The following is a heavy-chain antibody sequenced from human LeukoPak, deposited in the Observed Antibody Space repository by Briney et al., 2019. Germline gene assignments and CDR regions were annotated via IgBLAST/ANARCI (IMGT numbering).Heavy chain of an antibody. CDR3: ARGGSYGPGVFDY. J-gene: IGHJ4*02. CDR1: CGSISSYY. V-gene: IGHV4-59*01. Sequence: SETLSLTCTVSCGSISSYYWSWIRQPPGKGLEWIGYIYYSGSTNYNPSLKSRVTISVDTSKNQFSLKLSSVTAADTAVYYCARGGSYGPGVFDYWGQGTLVTVSS. D-gene: IGHD5-18*01. CDR2: IYYSGST.